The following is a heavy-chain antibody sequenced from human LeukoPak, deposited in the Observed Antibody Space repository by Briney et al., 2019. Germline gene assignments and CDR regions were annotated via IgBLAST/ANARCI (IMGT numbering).Heavy chain of an antibody. D-gene: IGHD6-6*01. V-gene: IGHV4-61*02. CDR2: IYTSGST. CDR3: ARGSVLGWFDP. J-gene: IGHJ5*02. Sequence: PSETLSLTCTVSGGSISSGSYYWSWIRQPAGKGLEWIGRIYTSGSTNYNPSLKSRVTMSVDTSKNQFSLKLSSVTAADTAVYYCARGSVLGWFDPWGQGTLVTVSS. CDR1: GGSISSGSYY.